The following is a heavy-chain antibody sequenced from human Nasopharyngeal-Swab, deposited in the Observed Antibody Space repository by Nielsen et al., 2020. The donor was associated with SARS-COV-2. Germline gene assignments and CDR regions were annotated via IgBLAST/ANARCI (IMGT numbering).Heavy chain of an antibody. V-gene: IGHV7-4-1*02. CDR3: AREAYSYGHNWFDP. CDR1: GYTFTSYA. D-gene: IGHD5-18*01. CDR2: INTNTGNP. J-gene: IGHJ5*02. Sequence: ASVKVSCKASGYTFTSYAMNWVRQAPGQGLEWMGWINTNTGNPTYAQGFTGRFVFSLDTSVSTAYLQISSLKAEDTAVYYCAREAYSYGHNWFDPWGQGTPVTVSS.